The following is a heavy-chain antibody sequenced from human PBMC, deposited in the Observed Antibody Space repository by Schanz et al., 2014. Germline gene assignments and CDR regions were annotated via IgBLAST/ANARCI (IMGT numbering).Heavy chain of an antibody. J-gene: IGHJ5*02. CDR2: ISAYTNNT. V-gene: IGHV1-18*01. Sequence: GPEVKEPGASVKVSCEASRYTFNTYGLNWVRQAPGQGLEWMGWISAYTNNTNYAQKVQGRVTMTTDTSTDTAYMELSSLRSEDTAVYYCAREVGLYDRGWFDPWGQGTLVTVSS. D-gene: IGHD3-22*01. CDR3: AREVGLYDRGWFDP. CDR1: RYTFNTYG.